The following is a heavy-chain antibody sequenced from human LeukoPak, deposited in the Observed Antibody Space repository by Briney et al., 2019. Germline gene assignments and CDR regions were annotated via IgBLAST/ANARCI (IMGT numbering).Heavy chain of an antibody. Sequence: ASVKVSCMASGYTFTAYYMHWVRQAPGQGLEWMGWINPNNGGTNFAQEFQGRVTMTRDTSISTAYMDLRRLRSDDTAVYYCARAFCSGGDCYQRPNFDFWGQGTLVTVSS. D-gene: IGHD2-15*01. J-gene: IGHJ4*02. V-gene: IGHV1-2*02. CDR3: ARAFCSGGDCYQRPNFDF. CDR1: GYTFTAYY. CDR2: INPNNGGT.